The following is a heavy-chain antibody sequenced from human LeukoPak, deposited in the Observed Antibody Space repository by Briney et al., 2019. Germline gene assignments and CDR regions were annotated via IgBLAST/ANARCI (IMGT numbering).Heavy chain of an antibody. D-gene: IGHD3-10*01. CDR2: IYPGDSDI. J-gene: IGHJ6*04. CDR3: ASHNAALGEDPPYYYYGMDV. Sequence: GESLKISCKGSGYSFTSYWIGWARHMRRKGLEWIGIIYPGDSDIIYTPSFPGQVTISADKSISTAYLQWSSLKASDTALYYCASHNAALGEDPPYYYYGMDVWGKGTTVTVSS. CDR1: GYSFTSYW. V-gene: IGHV5-51*01.